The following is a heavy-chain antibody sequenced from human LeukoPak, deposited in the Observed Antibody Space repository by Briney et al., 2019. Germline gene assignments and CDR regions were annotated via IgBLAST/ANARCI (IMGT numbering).Heavy chain of an antibody. Sequence: SETLSLTCAVSGYSISSGYYWGWIRQPPGKGLGWIGSIYHSGSTYYNPSLKSRVTISVDTSKNQFSLKLSSVTAADTAVYYCARPYYDFWSGYFLYWGQGTLVTVSS. CDR2: IYHSGST. D-gene: IGHD3-3*01. J-gene: IGHJ4*02. CDR1: GYSISSGYY. V-gene: IGHV4-38-2*01. CDR3: ARPYYDFWSGYFLY.